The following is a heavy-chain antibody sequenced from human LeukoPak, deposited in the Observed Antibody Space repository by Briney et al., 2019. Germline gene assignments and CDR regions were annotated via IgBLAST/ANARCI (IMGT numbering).Heavy chain of an antibody. CDR2: IWYDGSNK. J-gene: IGHJ4*02. Sequence: PGGSLRLSCAASGFTFSSYGMHWVRQAPGKGLEWVAVIWYDGSNKYYADSVKGRFTISRDNSKNTLYLQMNSLRAEDTAVYYCARDDEDYGGNSPFDYWGQGTLVTVSS. D-gene: IGHD4-23*01. CDR3: ARDDEDYGGNSPFDY. CDR1: GFTFSSYG. V-gene: IGHV3-33*01.